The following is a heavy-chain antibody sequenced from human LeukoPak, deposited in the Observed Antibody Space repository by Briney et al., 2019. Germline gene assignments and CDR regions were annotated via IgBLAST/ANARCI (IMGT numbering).Heavy chain of an antibody. CDR3: AKRGGSSSWYSVDC. D-gene: IGHD6-13*01. CDR1: GFTFSSYG. CDR2: ISYDGNIK. Sequence: GRSLRLSCAASGFTFSSYGMHWGRQAPGKGLEWVAVISYDGNIKYYADSVKGRFTISRDNSKNTLYLQMNSLRVEDTAVYYCAKRGGSSSWYSVDCWGQGTLVTVSS. V-gene: IGHV3-30*18. J-gene: IGHJ4*02.